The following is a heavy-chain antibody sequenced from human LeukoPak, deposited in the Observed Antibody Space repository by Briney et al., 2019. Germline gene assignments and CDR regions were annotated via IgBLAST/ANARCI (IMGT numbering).Heavy chain of an antibody. Sequence: SDTLSLTCTVSGGSISSYYWSWIRQPPGKGLEWIGYIHYSGSTKYNPSLKSRVSISLDTSRNQFSLKVNSVTAADTAVYYCARVASSGWSGGPFEYWGQGTLVTVSS. D-gene: IGHD6-19*01. CDR2: IHYSGST. CDR1: GGSISSYY. J-gene: IGHJ4*02. CDR3: ARVASSGWSGGPFEY. V-gene: IGHV4-59*07.